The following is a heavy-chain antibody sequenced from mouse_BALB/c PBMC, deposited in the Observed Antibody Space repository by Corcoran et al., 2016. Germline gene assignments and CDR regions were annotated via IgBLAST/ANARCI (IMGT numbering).Heavy chain of an antibody. Sequence: EDQLQQSGPELVKPGASVKMYCKASGYTCTSYVMHWVKQKPGQGLEWIGYINPYNDGTKYNEKFKGKATLTSDKSSSTAYMELSSLTSEDSAVYYCAREENWAWFAYWGQGTLVTVS. CDR3: AREENWAWFAY. D-gene: IGHD4-1*01. J-gene: IGHJ3*01. CDR2: INPYNDGT. CDR1: GYTCTSYV. V-gene: IGHV1S136*01.